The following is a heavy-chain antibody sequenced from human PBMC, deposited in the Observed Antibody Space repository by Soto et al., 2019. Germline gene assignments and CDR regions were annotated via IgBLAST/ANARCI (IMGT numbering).Heavy chain of an antibody. Sequence: GGSLRLSCAASGFTFSNYAMHWVRQAPGKGLEWVAVISYDGSNTYYADSVKGRFTISRDNSKNTLSLRMDSLRADDTAVYFGARRPVTYYFDLWGQGTLETVSS. J-gene: IGHJ4*02. CDR3: ARRPVTYYFDL. D-gene: IGHD4-17*01. V-gene: IGHV3-30-3*01. CDR1: GFTFSNYA. CDR2: ISYDGSNT.